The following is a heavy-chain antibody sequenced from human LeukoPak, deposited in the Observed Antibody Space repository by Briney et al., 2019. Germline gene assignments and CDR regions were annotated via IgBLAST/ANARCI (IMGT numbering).Heavy chain of an antibody. V-gene: IGHV3-64*01. J-gene: IGHJ5*02. CDR3: ARGPYYDILTGYPPFDP. Sequence: GGSLRLSCAASGFTFSSYAMHWVRQAPGKGREYVSAISSNGGSTYYANSVKGRFTISRDNSKNTLYLQMGSLRAEDMAVYYCARGPYYDILTGYPPFDPWGQGTLVTVSS. D-gene: IGHD3-9*01. CDR2: ISSNGGST. CDR1: GFTFSSYA.